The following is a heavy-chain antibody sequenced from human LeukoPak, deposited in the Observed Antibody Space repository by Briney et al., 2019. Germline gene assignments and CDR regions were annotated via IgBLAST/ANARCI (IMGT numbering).Heavy chain of an antibody. Sequence: SETLSLTCAVYGGSFSGYYWSWIRQPPGKGLEWIGEINHSGSTNYNPSLKSRVTISVDTSKNQFSLKLSSVTAADTAVYYCARGLSGYDSSDLHNELDYWAQGTLVTVSS. J-gene: IGHJ4*02. D-gene: IGHD3-22*01. CDR3: ARGLSGYDSSDLHNELDY. V-gene: IGHV4-34*01. CDR1: GGSFSGYY. CDR2: INHSGST.